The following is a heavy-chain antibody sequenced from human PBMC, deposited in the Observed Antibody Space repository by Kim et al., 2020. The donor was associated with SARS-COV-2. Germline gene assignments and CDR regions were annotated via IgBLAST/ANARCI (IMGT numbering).Heavy chain of an antibody. D-gene: IGHD6-19*01. CDR1: GGTFSSYA. Sequence: SVKVSCKASGGTFSSYAISWVRQAPGQGLEWMGRIITILGIANYAQKFQGRVTITADKSTSTAYMELSSLRSEDTAVYYCARVVAVAAGEDYWGQGTLVTVSS. CDR2: IITILGIA. CDR3: ARVVAVAAGEDY. V-gene: IGHV1-69*04. J-gene: IGHJ4*02.